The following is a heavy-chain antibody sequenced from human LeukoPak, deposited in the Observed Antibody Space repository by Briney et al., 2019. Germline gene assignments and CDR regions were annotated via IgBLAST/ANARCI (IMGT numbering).Heavy chain of an antibody. V-gene: IGHV1-69*13. CDR3: ARGRGYSGYDSPLDY. J-gene: IGHJ4*02. Sequence: ASVKVSCKASGGTFSSYAISWVRQAPGQGLEWMGGIIPIFGTANYAQKFQGRVTITADESTSTAYMELSSLRSEDTPVYYCARGRGYSGYDSPLDYWGQGTLVTVSS. CDR2: IIPIFGTA. D-gene: IGHD5-12*01. CDR1: GGTFSSYA.